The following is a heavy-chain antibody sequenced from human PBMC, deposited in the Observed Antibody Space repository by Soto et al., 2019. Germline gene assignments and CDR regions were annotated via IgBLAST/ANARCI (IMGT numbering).Heavy chain of an antibody. Sequence: SETLSLTCAFSGYSISSGYYWGWIRQPPGKGLEWIGSIYHSGSTYYNPSLKSRVTISVDTSKNQFSLKLSSVTAADTAVYYCARDSYDTSGYYDYWGQGTLVNVSS. CDR2: IYHSGST. CDR1: GYSISSGYY. J-gene: IGHJ4*02. CDR3: ARDSYDTSGYYDY. D-gene: IGHD3-22*01. V-gene: IGHV4-38-2*02.